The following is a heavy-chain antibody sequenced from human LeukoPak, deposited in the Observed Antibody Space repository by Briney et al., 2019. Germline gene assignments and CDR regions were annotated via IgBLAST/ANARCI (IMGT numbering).Heavy chain of an antibody. Sequence: ASVKVSCKASGYTFSSYGISWVRQAPGQGLEWMGWISVYNGNTYYGQNVQGRVTMTTDTSTSTAYMELRSLRSDDTAVYYCARWYYDILTGYYLNGFDYWGQGTLVTVSS. CDR3: ARWYYDILTGYYLNGFDY. CDR1: GYTFSSYG. V-gene: IGHV1-18*01. J-gene: IGHJ4*02. D-gene: IGHD3-9*01. CDR2: ISVYNGNT.